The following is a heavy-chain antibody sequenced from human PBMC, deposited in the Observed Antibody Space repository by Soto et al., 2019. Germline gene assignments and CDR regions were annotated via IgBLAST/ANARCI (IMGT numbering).Heavy chain of an antibody. J-gene: IGHJ3*02. Sequence: QVQLQESGPGLVKPSETLSLRCTVSDGSITGYYWSWVRQPAGKGLEWIGRIYSTGNANYNPSLKSRVTMSVDTSQNRFSLELTSVTAADTDMYYCVRGDVFDIWGRGTKVTVSS. CDR1: DGSITGYY. CDR3: VRGDVFDI. CDR2: IYSTGNA. D-gene: IGHD3-10*01. V-gene: IGHV4-4*07.